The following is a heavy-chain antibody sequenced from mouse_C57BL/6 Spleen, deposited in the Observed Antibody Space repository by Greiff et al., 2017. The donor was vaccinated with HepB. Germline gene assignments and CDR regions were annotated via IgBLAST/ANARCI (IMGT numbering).Heavy chain of an antibody. CDR2: ISYDGSN. CDR3: ARAYGNSFDY. J-gene: IGHJ2*01. V-gene: IGHV3-6*01. Sequence: VQLKESGPGLVKPSQSLSLTCSVTGYSITSGYYWNWIRQFPGNKLEWMGYISYDGSNNYNPSLKNRISITRDTSKNQFFLKLNSVTTEDTATYYCARAYGNSFDYWGQGTTLTVSS. CDR1: GYSITSGYY. D-gene: IGHD2-1*01.